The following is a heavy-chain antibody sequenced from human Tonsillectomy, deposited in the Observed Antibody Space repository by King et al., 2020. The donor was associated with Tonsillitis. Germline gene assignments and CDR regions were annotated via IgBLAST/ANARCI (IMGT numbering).Heavy chain of an antibody. D-gene: IGHD3-22*01. J-gene: IGHJ5*02. V-gene: IGHV4-59*01. CDR3: ARAISYYDSSGYYTGWFDP. CDR2: IYYSGST. Sequence: QLQESGPGLVKPSETLSLTCTVSGGSISSYYWSWIRQPPGKGLEWIGYIYYSGSTKYNPSLKSRVTISVDPSKNQFSLKLISVTAADTAVYYCARAISYYDSSGYYTGWFDPWGQGTLVTVSS. CDR1: GGSISSYY.